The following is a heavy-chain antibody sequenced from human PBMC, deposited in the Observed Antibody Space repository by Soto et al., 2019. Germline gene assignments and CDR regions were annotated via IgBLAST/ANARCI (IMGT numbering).Heavy chain of an antibody. D-gene: IGHD6-13*01. CDR2: ISWNSGRI. CDR1: GFTFDDYA. Sequence: HPGGSLRLSCAASGFTFDDYAMYWVRQVPGKGLEWVSGISWNSGRIGYADSVKGRFTISRDNSKNTLYLQMNSLRAEDTAVYYCAYSSTPFDYWGQGTLVTVSS. CDR3: AYSSTPFDY. V-gene: IGHV3-9*01. J-gene: IGHJ4*02.